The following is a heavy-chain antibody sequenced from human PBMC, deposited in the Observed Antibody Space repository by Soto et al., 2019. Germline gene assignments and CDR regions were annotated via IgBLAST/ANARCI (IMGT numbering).Heavy chain of an antibody. Sequence: GASVKVSCKASGYIFSSYGMHWVRQAPGQRLEWMGWINGGNGNTKYSQKFQGRVAISRDTSASTAYMELSSLRSDDTAVYYCAIDAAVGLFDYWGQGTLVTVSS. V-gene: IGHV1-3*01. CDR1: GYIFSSYG. D-gene: IGHD1-26*01. J-gene: IGHJ4*02. CDR2: INGGNGNT. CDR3: AIDAAVGLFDY.